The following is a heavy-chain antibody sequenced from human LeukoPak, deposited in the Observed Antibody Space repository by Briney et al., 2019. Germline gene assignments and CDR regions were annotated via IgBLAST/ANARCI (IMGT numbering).Heavy chain of an antibody. CDR2: ISGSGGST. CDR1: GFTFSNYA. V-gene: IGHV3-23*01. Sequence: GGSLRLSCAASGFTFSNYAMSWVRQAPGKGLEWVSAISGSGGSTNYADSVKGRFTISRDNSKSTLYLQMNTLRAEDTAVYYCARFFDRNAYNYAIAEYFQHWGQGTLVTVSS. D-gene: IGHD3-22*01. CDR3: ARFFDRNAYNYAIAEYFQH. J-gene: IGHJ1*01.